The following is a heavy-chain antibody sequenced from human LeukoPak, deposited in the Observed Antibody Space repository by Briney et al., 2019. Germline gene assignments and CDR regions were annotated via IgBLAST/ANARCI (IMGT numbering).Heavy chain of an antibody. CDR1: GGTFSKYA. CDR3: ARVVRESAYFDY. D-gene: IGHD6-6*01. J-gene: IGHJ4*02. Sequence: ASVKVSCKASGGTFSKYAISWVRQAPGQGLEWMGWISAYNGNTNYAQKLQGRVTMTTDTSTSTAYMELRSLRSDDTAVYYCARVVRESAYFDYWGQGTLVTVSS. V-gene: IGHV1-18*01. CDR2: ISAYNGNT.